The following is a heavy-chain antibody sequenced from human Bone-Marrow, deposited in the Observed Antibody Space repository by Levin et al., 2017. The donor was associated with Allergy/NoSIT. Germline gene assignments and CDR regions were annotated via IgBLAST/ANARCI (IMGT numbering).Heavy chain of an antibody. J-gene: IGHJ4*02. CDR1: GFSVRHSY. V-gene: IGHV3-53*01. D-gene: IGHD4-11*01. CDR3: VRENSAGQFFES. CDR2: VYSEGST. Sequence: AGGSLRLSCVASGFSVRHSYMNWVRQAPGKGLEWVSVVYSEGSTYYGDSVRDRFTISRDISKNTLYLQMDSLRVEDTALYYCVRENSAGQFFESWGPGILVTVSS.